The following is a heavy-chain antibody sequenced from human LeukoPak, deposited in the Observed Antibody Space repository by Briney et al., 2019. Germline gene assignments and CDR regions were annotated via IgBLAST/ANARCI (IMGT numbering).Heavy chain of an antibody. J-gene: IGHJ4*02. V-gene: IGHV3-74*01. CDR1: GFTFSSYW. CDR3: ARDTGDLDY. Sequence: QSGGSLRLSCVGSGFTFSSYWTHWVRQAPGKGLVWVSRINNGGSSTTYADSVKGRFTISRDNAKSTLYLQMNSLRADDTAVYYCARDTGDLDYWGQGTLVTVSS. CDR2: INNGGSST. D-gene: IGHD2-8*02.